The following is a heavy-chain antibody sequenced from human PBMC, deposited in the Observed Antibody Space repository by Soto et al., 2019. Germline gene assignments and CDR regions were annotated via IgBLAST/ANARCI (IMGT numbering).Heavy chain of an antibody. Sequence: ASVKVSCKASGYTFTSYGISWFRQAPGQGLEWMGWISAYNGNTNYAQKLQGRVTMTTDTSTSTAYMELRSLRSDDTAVYYCARDCTNGVCPNWFDPRGQGTLVTVSS. CDR1: GYTFTSYG. CDR2: ISAYNGNT. CDR3: ARDCTNGVCPNWFDP. J-gene: IGHJ5*02. V-gene: IGHV1-18*04. D-gene: IGHD2-8*01.